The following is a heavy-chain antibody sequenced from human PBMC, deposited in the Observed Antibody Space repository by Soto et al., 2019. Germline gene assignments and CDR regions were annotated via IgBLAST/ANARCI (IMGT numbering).Heavy chain of an antibody. Sequence: EVQLVESGGGLVQPGRSLRLSCAASGFTFDDYAMHWVRQAPGKGLEWVSGISWNSGSIGYADSVKGRFTISRDNAKNSLYLQMNSLRAEDTALYYCAKSNNGELLGYYFDYWGQGTLVTVSS. CDR2: ISWNSGSI. CDR1: GFTFDDYA. V-gene: IGHV3-9*01. J-gene: IGHJ4*02. D-gene: IGHD1-26*01. CDR3: AKSNNGELLGYYFDY.